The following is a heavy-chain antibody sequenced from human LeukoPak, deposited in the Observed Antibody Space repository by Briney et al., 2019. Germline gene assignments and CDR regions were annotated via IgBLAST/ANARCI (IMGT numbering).Heavy chain of an antibody. CDR3: AGITAAFDY. Sequence: GGSLRLSCAASGFNFNHATMTWVRQAPGKGLEGVGRIKSQTEGETTDYAAPVKARFTISRDDSKNTLYLQMNSLKTEDTAVYYCAGITAAFDYWGQGTLVTVSS. D-gene: IGHD6-13*01. V-gene: IGHV3-15*01. CDR1: GFNFNHAT. J-gene: IGHJ4*02. CDR2: IKSQTEGETT.